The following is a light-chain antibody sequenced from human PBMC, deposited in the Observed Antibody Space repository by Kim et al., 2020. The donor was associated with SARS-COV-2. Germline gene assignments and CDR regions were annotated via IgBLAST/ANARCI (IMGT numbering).Light chain of an antibody. Sequence: GQSITISCIGTSSDVGGYNYVSWYQQHPGKAPKFMIYDVSSRPSGVSNRFSGSKSGNTASLTISGLQAEDEADYYCSSYTSSSTVIFGGGTKLTVL. CDR1: SSDVGGYNY. CDR2: DVS. V-gene: IGLV2-14*03. CDR3: SSYTSSSTVI. J-gene: IGLJ2*01.